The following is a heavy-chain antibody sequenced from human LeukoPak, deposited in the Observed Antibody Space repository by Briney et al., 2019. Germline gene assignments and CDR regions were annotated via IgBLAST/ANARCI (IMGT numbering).Heavy chain of an antibody. V-gene: IGHV3-23*01. Sequence: GGSLRLSCAASGFTFSSYAMSWVRQAPGKGLEWVSAISGSGGSTYYADSVKGRFTISRDNSKNTLYLQMNSLRAEDTAVYYCAKVWFGVVLGYFDYWAREPWSPSPQ. CDR1: GFTFSSYA. CDR3: AKVWFGVVLGYFDY. CDR2: ISGSGGST. D-gene: IGHD3-3*01. J-gene: IGHJ4*02.